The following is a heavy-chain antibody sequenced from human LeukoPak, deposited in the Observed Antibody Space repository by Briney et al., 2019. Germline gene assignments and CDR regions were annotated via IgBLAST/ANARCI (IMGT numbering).Heavy chain of an antibody. Sequence: GGSLRLSCAASGFTFSSYAMGWVHQAPGKGLEWVSAISGSGGSTYYADSVKGRFTKARDNSKNTLYLQTNSLRAADTAVYYCAKGLRFLEYWGQGTLVTVSS. CDR2: ISGSGGST. D-gene: IGHD3-3*01. V-gene: IGHV3-23*01. J-gene: IGHJ4*02. CDR1: GFTFSSYA. CDR3: AKGLRFLEY.